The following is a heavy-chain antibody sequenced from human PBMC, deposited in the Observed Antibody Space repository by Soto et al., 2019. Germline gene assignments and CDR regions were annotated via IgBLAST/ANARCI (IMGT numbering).Heavy chain of an antibody. D-gene: IGHD6-6*01. CDR2: ISGSGGST. CDR3: AGHEGSSSVPNWFDP. V-gene: IGHV3-23*01. Sequence: GGSLRLSCAASGFTFSSYAINWVRQAPGKGLDWVSGISGSGGSTYYADSVKGRFTISRDNSKNTLYLQMNSLRAEDTAVYYYAGHEGSSSVPNWFDPWGQGTLVTVSS. J-gene: IGHJ5*02. CDR1: GFTFSSYA.